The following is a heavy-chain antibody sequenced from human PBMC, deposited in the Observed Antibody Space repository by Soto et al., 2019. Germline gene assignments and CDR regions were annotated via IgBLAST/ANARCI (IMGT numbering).Heavy chain of an antibody. CDR3: AREGAGPDYGGNSGPFDY. CDR2: IIPIFGTA. V-gene: IGHV1-69*12. J-gene: IGHJ4*02. Sequence: QVQLVQSGAEVKKPGSSVKVSCKASGGTFSSYAISWVRQAPGQGLEWMGGIIPIFGTANYAQKFQGRVTITADESTSTAYMELSSLRSEDTAVYYCAREGAGPDYGGNSGPFDYWGQGTLVTVSS. CDR1: GGTFSSYA. D-gene: IGHD4-17*01.